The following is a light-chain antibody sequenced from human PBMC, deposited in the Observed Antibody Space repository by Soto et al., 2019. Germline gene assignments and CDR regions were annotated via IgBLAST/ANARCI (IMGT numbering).Light chain of an antibody. CDR2: GAS. Sequence: DIQMTQSPSSLSASVGDRVSITCRASQGISTYLNWYQQKPGKAPKVLIYGASTLQSGVPPRFGGSGSGTAFTLTISSLQPEDFATYYCQQVHDYPITFGGGTKVDIK. CDR1: QGISTY. J-gene: IGKJ4*01. CDR3: QQVHDYPIT. V-gene: IGKV1-9*01.